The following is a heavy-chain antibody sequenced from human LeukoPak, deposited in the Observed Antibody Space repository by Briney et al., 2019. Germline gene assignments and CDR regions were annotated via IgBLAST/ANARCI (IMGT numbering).Heavy chain of an antibody. CDR3: ARWGFTRYCSGGSCYGGDY. CDR1: GGSISSGGYY. D-gene: IGHD2-15*01. CDR2: IYGSGST. J-gene: IGHJ4*02. V-gene: IGHV4-31*03. Sequence: SENLSRTCTVSGGSISSGGYYWSWIRQHPGKGLEWIGFIYGSGSTYYKSSLKSRVTISVDTSKNQFSLKLTSVTAADTAVYYCARWGFTRYCSGGSCYGGDYWGQGTLVTVSS.